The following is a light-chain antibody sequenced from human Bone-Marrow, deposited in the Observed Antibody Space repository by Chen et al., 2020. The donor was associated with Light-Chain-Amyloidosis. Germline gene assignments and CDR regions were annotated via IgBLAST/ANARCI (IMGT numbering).Light chain of an antibody. CDR3: QSADSSCTYEVI. V-gene: IGLV3-25*03. CDR1: DLPTKY. Sequence: SYELTQPPSVSVSPGQTARITCSGDDLPTKYAYWYQQKPGQAPVLVIHRDTEMPSGISERFSGSSSGTTATLTISGVQAEDEADYHCQSADSSCTYEVIFGGGTKLTVL. CDR2: RDT. J-gene: IGLJ2*01.